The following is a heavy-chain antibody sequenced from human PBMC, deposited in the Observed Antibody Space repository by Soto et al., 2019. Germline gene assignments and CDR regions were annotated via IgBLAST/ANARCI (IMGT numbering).Heavy chain of an antibody. V-gene: IGHV5-51*01. CDR1: GYSFPTFW. J-gene: IGHJ6*02. Sequence: GESLKISCQGSGYSFPTFWIAWVRQMPGKGLEWMGVIYPGDSDTRYSPSFQGQVTISADKSISTAYLQWSSLKSSDTTMYYCARSGRNAYYNMDVWGQGTTLTVSS. CDR3: ARSGRNAYYNMDV. CDR2: IYPGDSDT. D-gene: IGHD3-16*01.